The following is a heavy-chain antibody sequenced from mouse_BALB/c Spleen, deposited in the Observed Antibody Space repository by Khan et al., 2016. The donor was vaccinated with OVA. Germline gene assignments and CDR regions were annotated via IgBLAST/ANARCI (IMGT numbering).Heavy chain of an antibody. CDR1: GYSITSDYA. J-gene: IGHJ4*01. D-gene: IGHD2-3*01. CDR2: ISSSGST. Sequence: EVQLQESGPGLVQPSQSLSLTCTVTGYSITSDYAWNWIRQFPGNQLEWMGYISSSGSTNYNPALKSRISITRDTSKNQFFLQLNSVTTEDTATYYGARDDARYNYAMDYWGQGTSVTVSS. CDR3: ARDDARYNYAMDY. V-gene: IGHV3-2*02.